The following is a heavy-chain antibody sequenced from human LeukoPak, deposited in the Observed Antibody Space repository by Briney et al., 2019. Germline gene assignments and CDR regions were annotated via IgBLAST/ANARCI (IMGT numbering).Heavy chain of an antibody. D-gene: IGHD6-6*01. V-gene: IGHV3-48*01. CDR3: ARGGAARPDY. J-gene: IGHJ4*02. Sequence: GGSLRLSYAASGFIVSDYGMNWVRQAPGKVLEWVSYISSSSRTKQYADSVKGRFTISRDNAQSSVYLQMNSLRAEDSAVYYCARGGAARPDYWGQGTLVTVSS. CDR1: GFIVSDYG. CDR2: ISSSSRTK.